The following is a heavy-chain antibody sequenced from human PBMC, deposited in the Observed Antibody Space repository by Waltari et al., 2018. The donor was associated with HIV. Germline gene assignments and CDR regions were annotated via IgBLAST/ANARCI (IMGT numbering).Heavy chain of an antibody. CDR1: GGSFSGYY. D-gene: IGHD3-9*01. J-gene: IGHJ4*01. V-gene: IGHV4-34*01. CDR3: AYSYLTGSILHPF. CDR2: INHSGTT. Sequence: QEQLQQWGAGLLKPSEPLSLTCAVYGGSFSGYYLNWVRQPPGKGLEWIGEINHSGTTNYNPSLKSRVTMSVDTSKRQFSLKLNSVTAADTAVYFCAYSYLTGSILHPFWGQGTLVTVSS.